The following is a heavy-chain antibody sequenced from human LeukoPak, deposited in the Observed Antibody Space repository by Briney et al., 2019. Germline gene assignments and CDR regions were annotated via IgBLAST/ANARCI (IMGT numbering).Heavy chain of an antibody. J-gene: IGHJ4*02. Sequence: ASVKVSCKASGYTFTSYGISWVRQAPGQGLEWMGWISAYNGNTNYAQKLQGRVTMTTDTSTSTAYMELRSLKSDDTAVYYCARVEAYCSRTSCHDYWGLGTLVTVSS. CDR2: ISAYNGNT. D-gene: IGHD2-2*01. CDR1: GYTFTSYG. V-gene: IGHV1-18*01. CDR3: ARVEAYCSRTSCHDY.